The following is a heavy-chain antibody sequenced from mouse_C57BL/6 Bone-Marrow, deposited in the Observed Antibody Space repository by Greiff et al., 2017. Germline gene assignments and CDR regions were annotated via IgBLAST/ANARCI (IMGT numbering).Heavy chain of an antibody. CDR2: IDPSDSET. V-gene: IGHV1-52*01. J-gene: IGHJ2*01. CDR3: ARLYGSNRVYFDY. Sequence: QVQLQQSGAELVRPGSSVKLSCKASGYTFTSYWMHWVKQRPIQGLEWIGNIDPSDSETHYNQKFKDKATLTVDKYSSTAYMQLSSLTSEDSAVYYCARLYGSNRVYFDYGGQGTTLT. CDR1: GYTFTSYW. D-gene: IGHD1-1*01.